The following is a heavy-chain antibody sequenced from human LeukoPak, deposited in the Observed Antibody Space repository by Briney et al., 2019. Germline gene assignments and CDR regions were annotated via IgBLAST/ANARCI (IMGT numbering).Heavy chain of an antibody. CDR3: ARVRYCSSTSCLDAFDI. V-gene: IGHV3-48*01. D-gene: IGHD2-2*01. Sequence: GGSLRLSCGASEFTLGSYSMNWVRQAPGKGLEWVSHISSSGTTIYYAESVKGRFTISGDNAKNSLYLLMNSLRAEDTAVYYCARVRYCSSTSCLDAFDIWGQGTMVTVSS. J-gene: IGHJ3*02. CDR2: ISSSGTTI. CDR1: EFTLGSYS.